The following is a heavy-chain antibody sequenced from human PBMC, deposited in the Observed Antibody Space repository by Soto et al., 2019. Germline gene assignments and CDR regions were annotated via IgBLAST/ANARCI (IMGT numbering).Heavy chain of an antibody. CDR3: AKGGSAALIAPSGRDNWFDP. CDR2: ITWNGGTI. J-gene: IGHJ5*02. CDR1: GFAFDDYV. Sequence: GGSLRLSCAASGFAFDDYVMHWVRQPPGRGLEWVSGITWNGGTIRYVDSVKGRFTISRDNAENSLYLQMNSLRPEDTAVYYCAKGGSAALIAPSGRDNWFDPWGQGTQVTSPQ. V-gene: IGHV3-9*01. D-gene: IGHD6-13*01.